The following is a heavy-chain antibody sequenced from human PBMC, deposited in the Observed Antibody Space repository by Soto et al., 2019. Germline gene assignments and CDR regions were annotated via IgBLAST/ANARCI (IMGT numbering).Heavy chain of an antibody. J-gene: IGHJ4*02. CDR3: TKGAWLDY. V-gene: IGHV3-23*01. Sequence: GGSLRLSCAASGFTFSNAWMNWVRQAPGKGLEWVSVILGSGGSTHYADAVKGRFTISRDNSKNTLYLQVNSLRAEDTAIYYCTKGAWLDYWGQGTLVTVS. CDR1: GFTFSNAW. D-gene: IGHD6-19*01. CDR2: ILGSGGST.